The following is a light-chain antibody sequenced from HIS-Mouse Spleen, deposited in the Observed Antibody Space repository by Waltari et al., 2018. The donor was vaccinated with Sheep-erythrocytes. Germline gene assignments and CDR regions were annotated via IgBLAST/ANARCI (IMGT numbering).Light chain of an antibody. Sequence: DIQLTQSPSFLSASVGDRVTITCRASQGISSYLAWYQQKPGKAPKLLIYAASTLQSGGPSRVSGSGSGTEFTLTISSLQPEDFATYYCQQLNSYPHTFGQGTKLEIK. J-gene: IGKJ2*01. V-gene: IGKV1-9*01. CDR1: QGISSY. CDR3: QQLNSYPHT. CDR2: AAS.